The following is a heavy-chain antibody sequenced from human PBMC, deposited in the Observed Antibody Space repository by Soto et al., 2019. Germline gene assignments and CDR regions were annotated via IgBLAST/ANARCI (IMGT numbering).Heavy chain of an antibody. J-gene: IGHJ6*02. CDR3: ARDQAYDYTSPGDYYYYGMDV. V-gene: IGHV4-34*01. CDR1: GGSFSGYY. CDR2: IDHVGST. D-gene: IGHD4-4*01. Sequence: SETLSLTCAVYGGSFSGYYWSWIRQPPGKGLEWIGEIDHVGSTNYNPSLKSRVTISIDTSKNQFSLELSSVTAADTAVYYCARDQAYDYTSPGDYYYYGMDVWGQGTTVTVSS.